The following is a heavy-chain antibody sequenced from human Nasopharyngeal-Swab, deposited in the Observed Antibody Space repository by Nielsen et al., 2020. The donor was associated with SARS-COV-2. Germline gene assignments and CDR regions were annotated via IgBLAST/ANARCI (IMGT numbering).Heavy chain of an antibody. D-gene: IGHD6-13*01. V-gene: IGHV1-18*04. J-gene: IGHJ3*02. Sequence: ASVKVSRKASGYTFTSYGISWVRQAPGQGLEWMGWISAYNGNTNYAQKLQGRVTMTTDTSTSTAYMELKSLRSDDTAVYYCARTAAAGILDAFDIWGQGTMVTVSS. CDR3: ARTAAAGILDAFDI. CDR1: GYTFTSYG. CDR2: ISAYNGNT.